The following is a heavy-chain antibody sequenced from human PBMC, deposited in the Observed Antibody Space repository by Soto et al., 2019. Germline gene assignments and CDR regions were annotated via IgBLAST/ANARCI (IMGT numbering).Heavy chain of an antibody. V-gene: IGHV4-39*01. CDR3: ANEPDYYYMYV. CDR1: GGSISSSSYY. Sequence: PSETLSLTCTVSGGSISSSSYYWGWIRQPPGKGLEWIGSISYSGTTYYNPSLKSRVTMSVYTWRNQFSLNLCPVTAADTAVYYCANEPDYYYMYVWGKGTTVTVSS. J-gene: IGHJ6*03. CDR2: ISYSGTT.